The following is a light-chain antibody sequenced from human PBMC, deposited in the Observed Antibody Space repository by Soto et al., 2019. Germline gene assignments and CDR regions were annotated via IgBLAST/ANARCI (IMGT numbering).Light chain of an antibody. Sequence: QAVVTQEPSLTVSPGGTVTLTCASSTGAVTSGYYPNWFQQKPGQAHRPLICSTSNTHAWTPARFSGSLLGGKAGLTLSGVQPDDEAAYCCLLYYGGAVVFGGGTKLTVL. CDR1: TGAVTSGYY. V-gene: IGLV7-43*01. CDR3: LLYYGGAVV. J-gene: IGLJ2*01. CDR2: STS.